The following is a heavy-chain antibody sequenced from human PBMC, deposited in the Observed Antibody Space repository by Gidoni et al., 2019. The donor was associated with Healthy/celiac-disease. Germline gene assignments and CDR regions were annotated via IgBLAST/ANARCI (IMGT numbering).Heavy chain of an antibody. CDR1: GFTFSSYE. J-gene: IGHJ6*02. D-gene: IGHD3-16*01. Sequence: EVQLVESGGGLVQPGGSLRLYCAASGFTFSSYEMNWVRQATGKGLEWVSYISSSGSTIYYADSVKGRFTISRDNAKNSLYLQMNSLRAEDTAVYYCAREAFLSGMDVWGQGTTVTVSS. V-gene: IGHV3-48*03. CDR3: AREAFLSGMDV. CDR2: ISSSGSTI.